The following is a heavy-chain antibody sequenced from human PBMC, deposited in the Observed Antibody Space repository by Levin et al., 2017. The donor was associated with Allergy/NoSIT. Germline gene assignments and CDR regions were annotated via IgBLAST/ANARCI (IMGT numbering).Heavy chain of an antibody. Sequence: ASVKVSCKASGYTFTSYGISWVRQAPGQGLEWMGWISAYNGNTNYAQKLQGRVTMTTDTSTSTAYMELRSLRSDDTAVYYCARGDGEYYDFWSGYYGYKNYYYYGMDVWGQGTTVTVSS. CDR2: ISAYNGNT. V-gene: IGHV1-18*01. CDR3: ARGDGEYYDFWSGYYGYKNYYYYGMDV. CDR1: GYTFTSYG. J-gene: IGHJ6*02. D-gene: IGHD3-3*01.